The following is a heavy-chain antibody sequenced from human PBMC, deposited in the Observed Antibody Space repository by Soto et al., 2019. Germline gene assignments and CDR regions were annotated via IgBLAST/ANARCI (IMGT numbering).Heavy chain of an antibody. Sequence: PSETLSLTCTVSGGSISSGGYYWSWIRQHPGKGLEWIGYIYYSGSTYYNPSLKSRVTISVDTSKNQFSLKLSSVTAADTAAYYCAREGVRYYDSIFDYWGQGTLVTVSS. CDR1: GGSISSGGYY. CDR2: IYYSGST. J-gene: IGHJ4*02. V-gene: IGHV4-31*03. D-gene: IGHD3-22*01. CDR3: AREGVRYYDSIFDY.